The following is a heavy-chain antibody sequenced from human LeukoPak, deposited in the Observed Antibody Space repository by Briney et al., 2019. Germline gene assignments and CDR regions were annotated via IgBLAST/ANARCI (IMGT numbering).Heavy chain of an antibody. CDR3: ARYDNSGSALEN. D-gene: IGHD3-22*01. CDR2: IHYSGSS. J-gene: IGHJ4*02. CDR1: GGSISGYY. V-gene: IGHV4-59*01. Sequence: SETLSLNCTVSGGSISGYYWGWIRQPPGKGLEWIAYIHYSGSSKYSPSLKSRVTTSVGMPKNQFSLKLSSVTAADTAVYYCARYDNSGSALENWGQGTLVTVSS.